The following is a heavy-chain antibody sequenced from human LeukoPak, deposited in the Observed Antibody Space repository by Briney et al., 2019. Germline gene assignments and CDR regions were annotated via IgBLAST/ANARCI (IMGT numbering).Heavy chain of an antibody. V-gene: IGHV1-69*05. J-gene: IGHJ4*02. CDR3: ASSPRGYSYGTYFDY. CDR1: GGTFSSYA. CDR2: IIPIFGTA. D-gene: IGHD5-18*01. Sequence: GASAKVSCKASGGTFSSYAISWVRQAPGQGLEWMGGIIPIFGTANYAQKFKGRVTITKDEPTRTAYMELSSLRSEDTAVYYCASSPRGYSYGTYFDYWGQGTLVTVSS.